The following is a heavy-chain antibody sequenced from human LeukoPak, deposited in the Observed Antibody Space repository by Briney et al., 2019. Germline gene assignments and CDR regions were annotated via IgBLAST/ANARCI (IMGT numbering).Heavy chain of an antibody. V-gene: IGHV3-9*03. Sequence: GGSLRLSCAASGFTFDDYAMHWVRQAPGKGLEWVSGISWNSGSIGYADSVKGRFTISRDNAKNSLYLQMNSLRAEEMALYYCAKSHCSSTSCYPDYWGQGTLVTVSS. CDR2: ISWNSGSI. D-gene: IGHD2-2*01. CDR1: GFTFDDYA. J-gene: IGHJ4*02. CDR3: AKSHCSSTSCYPDY.